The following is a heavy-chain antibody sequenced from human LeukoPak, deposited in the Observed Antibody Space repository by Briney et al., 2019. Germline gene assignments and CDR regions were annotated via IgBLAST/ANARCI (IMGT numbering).Heavy chain of an antibody. D-gene: IGHD3-22*01. CDR2: IYPGDSDT. CDR1: GYSFTSYW. V-gene: IGHV5-51*01. Sequence: GESLKISCKGSGYSFTSYWIGWVRQMPGKGLEWMGIIYPGDSDTRYSSSFQGQVTISADKSISTAYLQWSSLKASDTAMYYCARHKSYYDSSGYYQPLDYWGQGTLVTVSS. CDR3: ARHKSYYDSSGYYQPLDY. J-gene: IGHJ4*02.